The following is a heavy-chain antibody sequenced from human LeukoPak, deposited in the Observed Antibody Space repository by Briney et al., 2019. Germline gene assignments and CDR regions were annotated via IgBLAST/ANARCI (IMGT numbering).Heavy chain of an antibody. Sequence: ESGPTLVNPTQTLTLTCTFSGFSLSTSGMRVSWIRQPPGKALEWLARIDWDDDKFYSTSLKTRLTISKDTSKNQVVLTMTNMDPVDTVTYYCARSTYYYDSSGYGFDPWGQGTLVTVSS. D-gene: IGHD3-22*01. CDR2: IDWDDDK. J-gene: IGHJ5*02. CDR3: ARSTYYYDSSGYGFDP. CDR1: GFSLSTSGMR. V-gene: IGHV2-70*04.